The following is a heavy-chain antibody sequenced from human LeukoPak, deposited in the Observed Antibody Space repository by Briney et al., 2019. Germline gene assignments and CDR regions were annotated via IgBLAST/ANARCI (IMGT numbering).Heavy chain of an antibody. CDR3: ARGLKQWYFKDAFDI. CDR1: GFTFSSYS. V-gene: IGHV3-21*01. J-gene: IGHJ3*02. Sequence: GGSLRLSCAASGFTFSSYSMNWVRQAPGKGLEWVSSISSSSSYIYYADSVKGRFTISRDNAKNSLYLQMNSPRAEDTAVYYCARGLKQWYFKDAFDIWGQGTMVTVSS. D-gene: IGHD6-19*01. CDR2: ISSSSSYI.